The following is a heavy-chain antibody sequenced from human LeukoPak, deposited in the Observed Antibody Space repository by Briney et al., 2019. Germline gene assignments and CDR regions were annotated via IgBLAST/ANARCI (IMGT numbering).Heavy chain of an antibody. CDR1: GYSINSRYY. Sequence: PSETLSLTCTVSGYSINSRYYWGWIRQPPGRGLEWIGTIYHSGSTYYNPSLKSRVAISVDTSKNQFSLTLTSVTAADTAAYFCARVVPTTKGGCFDPWGQGILVTVSS. J-gene: IGHJ5*02. D-gene: IGHD2-2*01. CDR3: ARVVPTTKGGCFDP. V-gene: IGHV4-38-2*02. CDR2: IYHSGST.